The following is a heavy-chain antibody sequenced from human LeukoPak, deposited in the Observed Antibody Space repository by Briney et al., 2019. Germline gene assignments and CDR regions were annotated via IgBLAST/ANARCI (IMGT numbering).Heavy chain of an antibody. Sequence: PGRSLRLSCAASRFTFDDYAMHWVRQAPGKGLEWVSGISWNSGSIGYADSVKGRFTISRDNAKNSLYLQMNSLRAEDMALYYCAKDSQQHLLGGYYYYMDVWGKGTTVTVSS. CDR1: RFTFDDYA. CDR3: AKDSQQHLLGGYYYYMDV. J-gene: IGHJ6*03. D-gene: IGHD6-13*01. V-gene: IGHV3-9*03. CDR2: ISWNSGSI.